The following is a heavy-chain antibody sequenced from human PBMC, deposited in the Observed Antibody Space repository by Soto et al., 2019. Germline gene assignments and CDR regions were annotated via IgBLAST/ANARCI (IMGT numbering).Heavy chain of an antibody. CDR2: IYYSGST. J-gene: IGHJ5*02. D-gene: IGHD3-16*01. CDR1: GGSISSSSYY. Sequence: PSETLSLTCTVSGGSISSSSYYWGWIRQPPGKGLEWIGSIYYSGSTYYNPSLKSRVTISVDTSKNQFSLKLSSVTAADTAVYYCARRGGDGYNNPSEDNWFDPWGQGTLVTVS. V-gene: IGHV4-39*01. CDR3: ARRGGDGYNNPSEDNWFDP.